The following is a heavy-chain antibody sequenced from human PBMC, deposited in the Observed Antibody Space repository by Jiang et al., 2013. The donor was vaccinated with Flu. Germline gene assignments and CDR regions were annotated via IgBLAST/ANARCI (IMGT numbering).Heavy chain of an antibody. CDR3: AKSLRAQLLFHDGLDV. CDR2: ISGNGVTT. J-gene: IGHJ6*02. CDR1: GFTFSTYA. D-gene: IGHD2-2*01. V-gene: IGHV3-23*01. Sequence: LLESGGGLVQPGGSLRLSCAASGFTFSTYAMTWVRQAPGKGLEWVSVISGNGVTTYYADSVKGRFSISRDNSKSTLFLQMNSLRTEDTAVYYCAKSLRAQLLFHDGLDVWGQGTTVTVSS.